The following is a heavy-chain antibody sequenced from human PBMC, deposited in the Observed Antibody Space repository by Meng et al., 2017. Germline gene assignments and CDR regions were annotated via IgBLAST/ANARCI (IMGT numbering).Heavy chain of an antibody. CDR3: ARVDSSGYYYVMGY. V-gene: IGHV3-21*01. Sequence: GESLKISCAASGFTFSSYSMNWVRQAPGKGLEWVSSISSSSSYIYYADSVKGRFTITRDNAKTSLYLQMNSLRAEDTAVYYCARVDSSGYYYVMGYWGQGTLVTVSS. CDR2: ISSSSSYI. D-gene: IGHD3-22*01. CDR1: GFTFSSYS. J-gene: IGHJ4*02.